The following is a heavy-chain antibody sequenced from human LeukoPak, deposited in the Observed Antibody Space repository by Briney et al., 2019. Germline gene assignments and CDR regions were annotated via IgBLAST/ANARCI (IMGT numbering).Heavy chain of an antibody. CDR2: IYTSGST. Sequence: SETLSLTCTVSGGSISSSSYYWGWIQQPAGKGLEWIGRIYTSGSTYYNPSLKSRVTMSVDTSKNQFSLKLSSVTAADTAVYYCARGVEMATIGGYNRFDPWGQGTLVTVSS. CDR1: GGSISSSSYY. D-gene: IGHD5-24*01. V-gene: IGHV4-61*02. CDR3: ARGVEMATIGGYNRFDP. J-gene: IGHJ5*02.